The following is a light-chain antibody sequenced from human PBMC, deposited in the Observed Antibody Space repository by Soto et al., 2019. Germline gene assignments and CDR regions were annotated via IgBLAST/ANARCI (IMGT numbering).Light chain of an antibody. CDR2: GAS. Sequence: EIVMTQSPGTLSVSLGERATLSCRASQSVSSRLAWYQQKPGQAPRLLIYGASTRATGIPARFSGRGSGTEFTLTISSLQSEDFAVYYGQQYTNWPWTFGRGTKVEIK. CDR1: QSVSSR. J-gene: IGKJ1*01. CDR3: QQYTNWPWT. V-gene: IGKV3-15*01.